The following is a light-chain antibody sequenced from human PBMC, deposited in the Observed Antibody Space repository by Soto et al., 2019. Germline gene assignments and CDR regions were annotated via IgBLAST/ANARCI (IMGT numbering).Light chain of an antibody. J-gene: IGKJ1*01. Sequence: DIQMTQSPPTLSASVGDRVTITCRASQPVSSWLAWYHQKPGKAPKLLIYDASNLESGVPSRFSGSGSGTEFTLTISSLQPEDCGIYYCKQYENYWTFGQGTKVEIK. CDR1: QPVSSW. CDR3: KQYENYWT. CDR2: DAS. V-gene: IGKV1-5*01.